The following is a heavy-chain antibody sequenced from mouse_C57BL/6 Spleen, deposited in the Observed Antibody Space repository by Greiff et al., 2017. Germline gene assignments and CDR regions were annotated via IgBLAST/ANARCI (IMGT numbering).Heavy chain of an antibody. CDR1: GYTFTSYW. CDR3: ARGAGSYAYAMDY. D-gene: IGHD1-1*02. J-gene: IGHJ4*01. V-gene: IGHV1-52*01. Sequence: QVQLKQPGAELVRPGSSVKLSCKASGYTFTSYWMHWVKQRPIQGLEWIGNIDPSDSETHYNQKFKDKATLTVDKSSSTAYMQLSSLTSEDSAVYYCARGAGSYAYAMDYWGQGTSVTVSS. CDR2: IDPSDSET.